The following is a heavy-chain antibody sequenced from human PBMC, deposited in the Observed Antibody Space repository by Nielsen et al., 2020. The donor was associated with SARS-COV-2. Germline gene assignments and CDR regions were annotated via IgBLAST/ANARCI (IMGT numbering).Heavy chain of an antibody. CDR2: IKPDGSEK. V-gene: IGHV3-7*01. D-gene: IGHD3-10*01. CDR3: ARESLSFGGYFYGMDV. CDR1: GFTFSSLW. J-gene: IGHJ6*02. Sequence: GESLKISCAASGFTFSSLWMSWVRQVPGKGLEWVADIKPDGSEKFYVDSVKGRFTISRDNAKNSMSLQMNSLRAEDTAVYYCARESLSFGGYFYGMDVWGQGTTVTVSS.